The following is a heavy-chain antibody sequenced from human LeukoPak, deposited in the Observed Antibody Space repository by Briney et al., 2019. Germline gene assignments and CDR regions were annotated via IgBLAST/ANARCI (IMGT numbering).Heavy chain of an antibody. CDR3: ARVGDPDGFDY. D-gene: IGHD2-21*02. J-gene: IGHJ4*02. CDR2: ISSSSSYI. Sequence: GGSLRLSCAASGFTFSSYSMNWVRQAPGKGLEWVSSISSSSSYIYYADPVKGRFTISRDNAKNSLYLQMNSLRAEDTAVYYCARVGDPDGFDYWGQGTLVTVSS. CDR1: GFTFSSYS. V-gene: IGHV3-21*01.